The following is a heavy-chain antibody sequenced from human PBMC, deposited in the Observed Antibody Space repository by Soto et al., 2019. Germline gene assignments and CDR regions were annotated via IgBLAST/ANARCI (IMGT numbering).Heavy chain of an antibody. D-gene: IGHD2-15*01. Sequence: SVKVSCKASGGTFSSYAISWVRQAPGQGLEWMGGIIPIFGTANYAQKFQGRVTITADESTSTAYMELSGLRSEDTAVYFCARDPRHCTGDRCYNWADPWG. CDR3: ARDPRHCTGDRCYNWADP. CDR2: IIPIFGTA. CDR1: GGTFSSYA. J-gene: IGHJ5*02. V-gene: IGHV1-69*13.